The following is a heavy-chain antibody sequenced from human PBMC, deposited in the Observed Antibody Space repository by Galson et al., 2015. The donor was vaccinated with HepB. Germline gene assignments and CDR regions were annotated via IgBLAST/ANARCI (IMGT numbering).Heavy chain of an antibody. CDR2: ITADNSNP. D-gene: IGHD3-10*01. Sequence: SVKVSCKASGDTFTPYTMHWVRQAPGQRLEWMGWITADNSNPKYSQKLQGRVTFTRDTSASTVYMELSSLRSEDTAVYHCATQRNHGSPLDYGGQGTLVIVSA. J-gene: IGHJ4*02. CDR3: ATQRNHGSPLDY. V-gene: IGHV1-3*01. CDR1: GDTFTPYT.